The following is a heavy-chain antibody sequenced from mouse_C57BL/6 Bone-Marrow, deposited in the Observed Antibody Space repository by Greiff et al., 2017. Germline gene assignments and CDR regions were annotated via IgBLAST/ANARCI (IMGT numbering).Heavy chain of an antibody. CDR2: IYPRDGST. V-gene: IGHV1-85*01. Sequence: VKLVESGPELVKPGASVKLSCKASGYTFTSYDINWVKQRPGQGLEWIGWIYPRDGSTKYNEKFKGKATLTVDTSSSTAYMELHSLTSEDSGVYFCEVLYGIPYFDVWGTGTTVTVSS. J-gene: IGHJ1*03. D-gene: IGHD2-1*01. CDR1: GYTFTSYD. CDR3: EVLYGIPYFDV.